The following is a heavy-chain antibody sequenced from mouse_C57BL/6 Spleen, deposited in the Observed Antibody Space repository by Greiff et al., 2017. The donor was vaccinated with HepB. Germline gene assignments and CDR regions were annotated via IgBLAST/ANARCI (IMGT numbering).Heavy chain of an antibody. CDR3: ARGYDERAWFAY. D-gene: IGHD2-12*01. Sequence: VQLKESGPGLVKPSQSLSLTCSVTGYSITSGYYWNWIRQFPGNKLEWMGYISYDGNNNYNPSLKNRIAITRDTSKNHFFLKLNSVTTEDTATYDCARGYDERAWFAYWGQGTLVTVSA. CDR1: GYSITSGYY. CDR2: ISYDGNN. V-gene: IGHV3-6*01. J-gene: IGHJ3*01.